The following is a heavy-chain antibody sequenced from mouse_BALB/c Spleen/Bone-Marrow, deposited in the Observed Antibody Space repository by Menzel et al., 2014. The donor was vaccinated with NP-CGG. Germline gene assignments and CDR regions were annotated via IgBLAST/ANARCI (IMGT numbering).Heavy chain of an antibody. CDR1: GFTFTDHY. J-gene: IGHJ2*01. D-gene: IGHD2-1*01. Sequence: EVQGVESGGGLVQPGGFLRLSCATSGFTFTDHYMSWVRQPPGKALEWLGFIRNKANGYTTEYSASVKGRLTISRDNSQSIVYLQMNTLRAEDSATYYCARDYLYYFGYWGQGTTLTVSS. CDR2: IRNKANGYTT. CDR3: ARDYLYYFGY. V-gene: IGHV7-3*02.